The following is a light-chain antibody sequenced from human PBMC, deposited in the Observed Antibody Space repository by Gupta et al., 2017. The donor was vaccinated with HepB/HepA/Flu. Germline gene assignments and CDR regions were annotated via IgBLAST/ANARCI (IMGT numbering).Light chain of an antibody. CDR1: ALPKKY. CDR2: KES. V-gene: IGLV3-16*01. J-gene: IGLJ2*01. CDR3: LLVDSSGAYQGL. Sequence: YELTHPPSVSVSLGQMARMTCSGEALPKKYAYWYQQKPGQFPVLVIYKESERPSGIPERFSGSSSGKIATLTISGVQAEDEADYYCLLVDSSGAYQGLFGGGTKLTVL.